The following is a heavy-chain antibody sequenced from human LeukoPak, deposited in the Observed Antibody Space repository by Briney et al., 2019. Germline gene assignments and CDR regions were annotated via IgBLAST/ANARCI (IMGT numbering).Heavy chain of an antibody. Sequence: GASAKVSCKASGYTFTGYYMHWVRQAPGQGLEWMGWINPNSGGTNYAQKFQGRVTMTRDTSISTAYMELSGLRSDDTAIYYCARVKSPRLEAIYCDSLSRPNWFDPWGQGTLVTVSS. CDR2: INPNSGGT. J-gene: IGHJ5*02. CDR1: GYTFTGYY. D-gene: IGHD2/OR15-2a*01. V-gene: IGHV1-2*02. CDR3: ARVKSPRLEAIYCDSLSRPNWFDP.